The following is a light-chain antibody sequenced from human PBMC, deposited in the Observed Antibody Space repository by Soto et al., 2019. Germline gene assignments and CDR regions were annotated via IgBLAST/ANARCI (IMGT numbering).Light chain of an antibody. CDR1: QSVSSN. Sequence: EIVMTQSPATLSVSPGERATLSCRASQSVSSNLAWYQQRSGQAPRLLIYGASTRATGIPARFSGSGSGTEFTLTISSLQSEDYAVYYCQQYNNWPPITFGQGTRLEIK. CDR3: QQYNNWPPIT. CDR2: GAS. V-gene: IGKV3-15*01. J-gene: IGKJ5*01.